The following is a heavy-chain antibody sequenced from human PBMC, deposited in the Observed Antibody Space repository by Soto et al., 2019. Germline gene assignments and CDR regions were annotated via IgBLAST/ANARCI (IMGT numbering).Heavy chain of an antibody. V-gene: IGHV3-30-3*01. CDR3: ARDLDGYAAYYYYGMDV. CDR2: ISYDGSNK. CDR1: GLTFSSYA. J-gene: IGHJ6*02. Sequence: GALRLSGAAAGLTFSSYAMHWVRQAPGRGLELVAVISYDGSNKYYADSVKGRFTISRDNSKNTLYLQMNSLRAEDTAVYYCARDLDGYAAYYYYGMDVWGQGTTVTVSS. D-gene: IGHD5-12*01.